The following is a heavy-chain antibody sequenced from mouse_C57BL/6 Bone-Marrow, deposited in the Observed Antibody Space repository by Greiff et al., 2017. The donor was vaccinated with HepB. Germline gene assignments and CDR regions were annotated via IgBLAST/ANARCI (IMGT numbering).Heavy chain of an antibody. V-gene: IGHV2-5*01. Sequence: QVQLQQSGPGLVQPSQSLSITCTVSGFSLTSYGVHWVRQSPGKGLEWLGVIWRGGSTDYNAAFMSRLSITKDNSKSQVFFKMNSLQADDTAIYYCAKGAHYDREYYYAMDYWGQGTSVTVSS. J-gene: IGHJ4*01. CDR1: GFSLTSYG. D-gene: IGHD2-4*01. CDR2: IWRGGST. CDR3: AKGAHYDREYYYAMDY.